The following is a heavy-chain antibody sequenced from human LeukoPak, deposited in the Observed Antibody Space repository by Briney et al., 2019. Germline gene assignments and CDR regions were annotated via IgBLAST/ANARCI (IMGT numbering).Heavy chain of an antibody. CDR1: GGSISSSSYY. CDR2: IYYSGST. CDR3: ARDFPRYGGIAVAGSI. D-gene: IGHD6-19*01. J-gene: IGHJ3*02. Sequence: SETLSLTCTVSGGSISSSSYYWGWIRQPPGKGLEWIGSIYYSGSTYYNPSLKSRVTISVDTSKNQFSLKLSSVTAADTAVYYCARDFPRYGGIAVAGSIWGQGTMVTVSS. V-gene: IGHV4-39*07.